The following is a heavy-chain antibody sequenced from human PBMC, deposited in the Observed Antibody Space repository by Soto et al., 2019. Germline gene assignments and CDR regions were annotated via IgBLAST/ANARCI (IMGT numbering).Heavy chain of an antibody. CDR1: VGSISSGGYY. D-gene: IGHD6-13*01. J-gene: IGHJ6*02. Sequence: QVQLQESGPGLVKPSQTLSLTCTVSVGSISSGGYYWSWIRQHPGKGLEWIGYVYYSGSTYYNPSLKGRVTISVDTSKNQFSLKLSPVTAAETAVYYCARDSDPIAAAGSGMDVWGQGTTVTVSS. V-gene: IGHV4-31*03. CDR3: ARDSDPIAAAGSGMDV. CDR2: VYYSGST.